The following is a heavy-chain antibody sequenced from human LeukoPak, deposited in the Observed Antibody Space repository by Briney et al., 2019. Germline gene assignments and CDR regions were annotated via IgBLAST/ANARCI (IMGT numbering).Heavy chain of an antibody. D-gene: IGHD3-10*01. CDR2: ISSGGDTI. CDR3: AREKGGYYGSGSRFDL. CDR1: GFTFKDYY. V-gene: IGHV3-11*01. J-gene: IGHJ2*01. Sequence: PGGSLRLSCAASGFTFKDYYMSWIRQAPGKGLEWVSYISSGGDTIKYADSVKGRFTISRDNAKNSLYLQMNSLRAEDTAVYYCAREKGGYYGSGSRFDLWGRGALGTVSS.